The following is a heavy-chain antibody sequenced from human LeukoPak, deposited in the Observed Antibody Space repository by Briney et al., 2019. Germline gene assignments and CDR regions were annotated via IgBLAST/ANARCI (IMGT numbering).Heavy chain of an antibody. J-gene: IGHJ4*02. CDR3: ATDGRYVAVRNY. V-gene: IGHV4-39*02. CDR1: GGSISSSSYY. Sequence: PSETLSLTCTVSGGSISSSSYYWGWIRQPPGKGLEWIGSIYYSGSTYCNPSLKSRVTISVDTSKNQFSLKLSSVTAADTAVYYCATDGRYVAVRNYWCQGTLVTVSS. D-gene: IGHD6-19*01. CDR2: IYYSGST.